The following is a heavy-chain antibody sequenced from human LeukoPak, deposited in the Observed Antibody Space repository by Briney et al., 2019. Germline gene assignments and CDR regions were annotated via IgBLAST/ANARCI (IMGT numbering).Heavy chain of an antibody. CDR2: ISYDGSDK. V-gene: IGHV3-30*18. Sequence: GGSLLLSCAASGFTFSNYGMHWVREAPGKGLEWVAVISYDGSDKFYADSVKGRFTISRDNSKNTLYLQMNSLRNEDTAVYYCAKNRVVFNLNYAYYFDYWGQGTLVTVSS. CDR1: GFTFSNYG. CDR3: AKNRVVFNLNYAYYFDY. J-gene: IGHJ4*02. D-gene: IGHD1-7*01.